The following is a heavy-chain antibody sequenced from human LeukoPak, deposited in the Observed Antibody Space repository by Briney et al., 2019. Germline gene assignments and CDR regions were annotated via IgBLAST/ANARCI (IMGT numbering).Heavy chain of an antibody. CDR1: GYTFTSYA. Sequence: ASVKVPCKASGYTFTSYAMHWVRQDPGQPLEWIGWINAGNGNTKHSQKFQGRVTITRDTSASTAYMELSSLRSEDTAVYYCARDGTYYDILTGWAHYYYYYGMDVWGKGTTVTVSS. J-gene: IGHJ6*04. CDR3: ARDGTYYDILTGWAHYYYYYGMDV. CDR2: INAGNGNT. D-gene: IGHD3-9*01. V-gene: IGHV1-3*01.